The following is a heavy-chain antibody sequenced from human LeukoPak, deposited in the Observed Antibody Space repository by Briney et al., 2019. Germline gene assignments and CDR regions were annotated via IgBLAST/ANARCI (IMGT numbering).Heavy chain of an antibody. J-gene: IGHJ4*02. CDR3: ARGNRLDY. V-gene: IGHV4-39*01. CDR1: GGSISSSSYY. CDR2: IYYSGST. Sequence: PSETLSLTCTVSGGSISSSSYYWGWIRQPPGKGLEWIGSIYYSGSTYYNPSLKSRVTISVDTSKNQFSLKLSSVTAADTAVYYCARGNRLDYWGQGTLVTVSS.